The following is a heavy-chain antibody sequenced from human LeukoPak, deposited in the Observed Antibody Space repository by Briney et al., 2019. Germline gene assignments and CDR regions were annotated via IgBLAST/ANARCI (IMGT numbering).Heavy chain of an antibody. J-gene: IGHJ4*02. CDR3: ATHYYDSSGYYSPDY. CDR1: GFTFSSYA. CDR2: ISYDGSNK. V-gene: IGHV3-30-3*01. Sequence: QTGGSLRLSCAASGFTFSSYAMHWVRQAPGKGPEWVALISYDGSNKYYADSEKGRFTISRDNSKNTLYLQMSSLRAEDTAVYYCATHYYDSSGYYSPDYWGQGTLVTVSS. D-gene: IGHD3-22*01.